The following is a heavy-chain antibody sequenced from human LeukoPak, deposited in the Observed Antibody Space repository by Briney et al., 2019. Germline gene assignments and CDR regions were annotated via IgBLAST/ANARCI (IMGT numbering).Heavy chain of an antibody. Sequence: GGSLRLSCAASGFTFSSYWMTWVRQAPGKGLEWVANIKQDGSEKYYVDSVKGRFTISRDNAKHSLFLQMNSLRAEETAVYYCARRYCSSTSCYPKFDYWGQGTLVTVSS. J-gene: IGHJ4*02. CDR3: ARRYCSSTSCYPKFDY. V-gene: IGHV3-7*01. D-gene: IGHD2-2*01. CDR1: GFTFSSYW. CDR2: IKQDGSEK.